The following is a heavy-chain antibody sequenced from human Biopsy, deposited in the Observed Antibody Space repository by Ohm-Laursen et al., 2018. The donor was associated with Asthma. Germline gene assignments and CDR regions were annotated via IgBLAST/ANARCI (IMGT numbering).Heavy chain of an antibody. CDR2: IIPVFGTS. Sequence: AASVKVSCKASGGTFSRYAISWVRQAPGQGLEWMGGIIPVFGTSNYAQKFQGRVTFTADGSTGSAYMELSSLTSEDSAVYYCAREVSTVDYGSYYFATDVWGQGTTVTVSS. CDR3: AREVSTVDYGSYYFATDV. CDR1: GGTFSRYA. D-gene: IGHD4-17*01. V-gene: IGHV1-69*13. J-gene: IGHJ6*02.